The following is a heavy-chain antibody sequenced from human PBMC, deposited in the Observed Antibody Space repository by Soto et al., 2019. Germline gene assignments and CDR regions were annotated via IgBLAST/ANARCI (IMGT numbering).Heavy chain of an antibody. CDR2: IYWDDDK. J-gene: IGHJ5*02. D-gene: IGHD6-19*01. V-gene: IGHV2-5*02. Sequence: QITLKESGPTLVKPTQTLTLTCTFSGFSLSTSGVAVGWIRQPPGKALEWLALIYWDDDKRYSPSLKSRLTTXXDXPXXQVVLTMTNVDPVDTATYYCARRGYSSGWYNWFDPWGQGTLVTVTS. CDR3: ARRGYSSGWYNWFDP. CDR1: GFSLSTSGVA.